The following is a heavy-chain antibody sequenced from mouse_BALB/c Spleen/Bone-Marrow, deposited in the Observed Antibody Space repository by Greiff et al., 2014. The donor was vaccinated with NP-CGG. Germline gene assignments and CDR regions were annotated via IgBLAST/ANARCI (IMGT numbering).Heavy chain of an antibody. Sequence: LVESGAELVKPGASVKLSCKASGYTFTNYWMHWVKQRPGQGLEWIGEIGPSDSYSNYNQNFKGKATLTVDKSSSTAYMQLTSLTSEDSAVYYCARGVVYYYAMDYWGQGTPVTVSS. V-gene: IGHV1-69*02. CDR1: GYTFTNYW. CDR2: IGPSDSYS. CDR3: ARGVVYYYAMDY. J-gene: IGHJ4*01.